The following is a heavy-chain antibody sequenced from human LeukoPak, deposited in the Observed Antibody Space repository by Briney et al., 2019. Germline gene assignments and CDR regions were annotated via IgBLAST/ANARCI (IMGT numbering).Heavy chain of an antibody. CDR2: INHSGST. Sequence: PSETLCLTCAVYGGSFSGYYWSWIRQPPGEGLEWIGEINHSGSTNYNPSLKSRVTISVDTSKNQFSLKLSSVTAADTAVYYCARGGFGDDYYYYGMDVWGQGTAVTVSS. J-gene: IGHJ6*02. V-gene: IGHV4-34*01. D-gene: IGHD3-3*01. CDR1: GGSFSGYY. CDR3: ARGGFGDDYYYYGMDV.